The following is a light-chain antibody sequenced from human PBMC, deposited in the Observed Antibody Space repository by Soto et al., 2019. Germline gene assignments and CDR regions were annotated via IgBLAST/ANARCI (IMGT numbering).Light chain of an antibody. CDR2: DAS. Sequence: EIMLSQSPGTLSLSPGERATLSCRASQSVSSSYLAWYQQKPGQAPRLLIYDASSRAAGIPDRFSGSGSGTDFTLTISRLEPEDFAVYHCQQYSSSPLTFGGGTKVDIK. CDR1: QSVSSSY. V-gene: IGKV3-20*01. CDR3: QQYSSSPLT. J-gene: IGKJ4*01.